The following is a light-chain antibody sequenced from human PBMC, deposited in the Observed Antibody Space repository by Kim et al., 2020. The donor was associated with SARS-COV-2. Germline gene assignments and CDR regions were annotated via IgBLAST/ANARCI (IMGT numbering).Light chain of an antibody. CDR1: QGISNY. CDR2: TAS. V-gene: IGKV1-27*01. Sequence: SASVGDRVTITRRTSQGISNYLAWYQQRPGKVPKRLIYTASTLQSGVPSRFSGSGYGTEFTLTISSLQPEDVATYYCQKYDSAPHTFGQGTKLEI. J-gene: IGKJ2*01. CDR3: QKYDSAPHT.